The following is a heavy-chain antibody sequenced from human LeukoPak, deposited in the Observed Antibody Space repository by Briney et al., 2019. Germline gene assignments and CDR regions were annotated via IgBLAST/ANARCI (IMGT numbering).Heavy chain of an antibody. J-gene: IGHJ6*02. CDR1: GGTFSSYA. V-gene: IGHV1-69*05. CDR2: IIPIFGTA. Sequence: SVKVSCKASGGTFSSYAISWVRQAPGQGLEWMGGIIPIFGTANYAQKFQGRVTMTRNTSISTAYMELSSLRSEDTAVYYCARGPAGDSYYYYGVDVWGQGTTVTVSS. D-gene: IGHD3-16*01. CDR3: ARGPAGDSYYYYGVDV.